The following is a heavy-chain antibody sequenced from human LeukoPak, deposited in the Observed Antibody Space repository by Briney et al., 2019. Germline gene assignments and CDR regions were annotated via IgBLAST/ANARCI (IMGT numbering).Heavy chain of an antibody. CDR1: GFTFSSYA. J-gene: IGHJ4*02. Sequence: QPGGSLRLSCAASGFTFSSYAMSWVRQAPGKGLDWVSAISGSGGNTYYADSVKGRFTISRDNSKNTLYLQMNSLRAEDTAVYYCAKRIGGVNSFDHWGQGTLVTVSS. V-gene: IGHV3-23*01. D-gene: IGHD3-16*01. CDR2: ISGSGGNT. CDR3: AKRIGGVNSFDH.